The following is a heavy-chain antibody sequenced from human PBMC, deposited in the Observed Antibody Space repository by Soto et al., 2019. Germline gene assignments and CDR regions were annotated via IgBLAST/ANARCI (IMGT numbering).Heavy chain of an antibody. CDR1: GFIFSSYG. J-gene: IGHJ3*02. V-gene: IGHV3-33*01. Sequence: QVQVVESGGGVVQPGRSLRLSCAASGFIFSSYGMHWVRQAPGKGLEWVAVIWYDGSNKYYADSVKGRFTISRDNSKNTLYLQMNCLRGEDTAVYYCARDSSWTGGGAFDIWGQGTMVTVSS. CDR3: ARDSSWTGGGAFDI. CDR2: IWYDGSNK. D-gene: IGHD2-15*01.